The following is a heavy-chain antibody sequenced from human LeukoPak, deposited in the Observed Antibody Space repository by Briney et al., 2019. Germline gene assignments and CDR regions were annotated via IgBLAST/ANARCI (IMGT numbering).Heavy chain of an antibody. Sequence: GGSLRLSCAASGFTFSDYYMSWIRQAPGKGLEWVSVIYSGGSTYYADSVKGRFTISRDNSKNTLYLQMNSLRAEDTAVYYCARDRVYDSSGYYYGPPVYWGQGTLVTVSS. CDR1: GFTFSDYY. V-gene: IGHV3-53*01. CDR3: ARDRVYDSSGYYYGPPVY. D-gene: IGHD3-22*01. CDR2: IYSGGST. J-gene: IGHJ4*02.